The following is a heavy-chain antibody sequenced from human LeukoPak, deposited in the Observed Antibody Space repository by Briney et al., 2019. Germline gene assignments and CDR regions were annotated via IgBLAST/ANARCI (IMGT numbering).Heavy chain of an antibody. J-gene: IGHJ4*02. V-gene: IGHV3-43*02. Sequence: GGSLRLXCAASGFTFDDYAMHWVRQAPGKVLEWVSLISGDGGSTYYADSVKGRFTISRDNSKNSLYLQMNSLRTEDTALYYCAKSPVYYYDSSGYLLYYFDYWGQGTLVTVSS. D-gene: IGHD3-22*01. CDR2: ISGDGGST. CDR1: GFTFDDYA. CDR3: AKSPVYYYDSSGYLLYYFDY.